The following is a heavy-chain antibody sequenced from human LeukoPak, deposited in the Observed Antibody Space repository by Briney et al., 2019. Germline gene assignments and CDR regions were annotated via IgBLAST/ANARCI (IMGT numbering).Heavy chain of an antibody. CDR3: ATPTTGCSSTSCYLLF. J-gene: IGHJ4*02. Sequence: GESLKISCKDSGSTFTSHWIGWVHQMPGKGLEWMGVIYPADSETTYSPSFQGQVTISADKSISTAYLQWSSLKASDTAMYYCATPTTGCSSTSCYLLFWGQGTLVTVSS. V-gene: IGHV5-51*07. CDR2: IYPADSET. CDR1: GSTFTSHW. D-gene: IGHD2-2*01.